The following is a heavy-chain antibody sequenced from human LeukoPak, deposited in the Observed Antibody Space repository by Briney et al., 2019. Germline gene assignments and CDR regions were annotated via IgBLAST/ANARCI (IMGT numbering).Heavy chain of an antibody. V-gene: IGHV3-23*01. Sequence: GGTLRLSCAASGFTFSSYGMSWVRQAPGKGLEWVSAISGSGGSTYYADSVKGRFTISRDNAKNSLYLQMNSLRAEDTAVYYCARGGHLFDYWGQGTLVTVSS. CDR3: ARGGHLFDY. J-gene: IGHJ4*02. CDR2: ISGSGGST. CDR1: GFTFSSYG.